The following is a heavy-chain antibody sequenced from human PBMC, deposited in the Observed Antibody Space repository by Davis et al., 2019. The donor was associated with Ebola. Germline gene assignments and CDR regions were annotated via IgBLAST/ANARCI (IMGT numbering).Heavy chain of an antibody. CDR2: IFTGDSDT. CDR3: ASLRRTITGMDDAFDI. V-gene: IGHV5-51*01. D-gene: IGHD2-8*02. Sequence: GESLKISCKASGNTFNSHWIGWVRQLPGKALEWMGVIFTGDSDTRYSPSFRGQVTISADKSTKTAFLVWTGLKASDTAMYYCASLRRTITGMDDAFDIWGQGTMVTVSS. CDR1: GNTFNSHW. J-gene: IGHJ3*02.